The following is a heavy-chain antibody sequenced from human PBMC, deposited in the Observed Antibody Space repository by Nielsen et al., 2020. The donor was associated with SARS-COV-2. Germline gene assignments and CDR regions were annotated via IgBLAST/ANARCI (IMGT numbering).Heavy chain of an antibody. V-gene: IGHV3-74*01. J-gene: IGHJ4*02. Sequence: WIRQPPGKGLVWVSRIKGDGSTTTYADSVKGRFAISRDNSKNTLYLQMNSLRAEDTAVYYCARSWTTPYYFDYWGQGTLVTVSS. D-gene: IGHD4-17*01. CDR2: IKGDGSTT. CDR3: ARSWTTPYYFDY.